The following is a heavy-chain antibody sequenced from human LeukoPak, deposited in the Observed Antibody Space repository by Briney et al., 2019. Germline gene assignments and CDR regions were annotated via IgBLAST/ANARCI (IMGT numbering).Heavy chain of an antibody. J-gene: IGHJ3*02. Sequence: PSETLSLTCTVSGGSISSSNYYWGWIRQPPGKGLEWIGSAYFIGRTNYDPSFKSRVTISVDTSKNQFSLKLSSVTAADTAVYYCARTITMVRGVIPADAFDIWGQGTMVTVFS. CDR3: ARTITMVRGVIPADAFDI. D-gene: IGHD3-10*01. V-gene: IGHV4-39*01. CDR2: AYFIGRT. CDR1: GGSISSSNYY.